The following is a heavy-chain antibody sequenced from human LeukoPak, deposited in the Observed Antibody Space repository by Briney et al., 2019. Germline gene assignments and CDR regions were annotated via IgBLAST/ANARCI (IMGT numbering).Heavy chain of an antibody. CDR3: ATYYDFWSGYYSSRSFDY. CDR1: GYTLTELS. J-gene: IGHJ4*02. CDR2: FDPEDGET. V-gene: IGHV1-24*01. Sequence: AASVKVSRKVSGYTLTELSMHWVRQAPGKGLEWMGGFDPEDGETIYAQKFQGRVTMTEDTSTDTAYMELSSLRSEDTAVYYCATYYDFWSGYYSSRSFDYWGQGTLVTVSS. D-gene: IGHD3-3*01.